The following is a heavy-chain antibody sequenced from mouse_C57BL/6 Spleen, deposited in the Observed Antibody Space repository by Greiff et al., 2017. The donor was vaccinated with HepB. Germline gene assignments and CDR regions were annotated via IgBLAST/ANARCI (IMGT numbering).Heavy chain of an antibody. V-gene: IGHV10-1*01. CDR1: GFSFNTYA. Sequence: EVQRVESGGGLVQPKGSLKLSCAASGFSFNTYAMNWVRQAPGKGLEWVARIRSKSNNYATYYADSVKDRFTISRDDSESMLYLQMNNLKTEDTAMYYCVRQGLPGAWFAYWGQGTLVTVSA. CDR3: VRQGLPGAWFAY. CDR2: IRSKSNNYAT. J-gene: IGHJ3*01. D-gene: IGHD3-1*01.